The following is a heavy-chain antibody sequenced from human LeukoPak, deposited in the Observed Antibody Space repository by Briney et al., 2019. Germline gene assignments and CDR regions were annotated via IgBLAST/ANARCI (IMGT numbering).Heavy chain of an antibody. CDR2: ITTSDGNT. D-gene: IGHD7-27*01. V-gene: IGHV3-23*01. CDR3: AKDGGLWVSAHWGDS. CDR1: GFTFSSYT. Sequence: GGSLRLSCAASGFTFSSYTTSWVRQAPGRGLGWVSTITTSDGNTYYADSVKGRFTVYRDNSKNTLFLQMNSLRAEDTAVYYCAKDGGLWVSAHWGDSWGRGTLVTVSS. J-gene: IGHJ4*02.